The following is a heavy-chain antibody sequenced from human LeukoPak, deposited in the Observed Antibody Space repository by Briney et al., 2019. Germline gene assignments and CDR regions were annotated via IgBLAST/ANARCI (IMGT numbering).Heavy chain of an antibody. J-gene: IGHJ5*02. CDR2: IRYDGSNK. CDR3: AKPYSSSWSGEGWFDP. CDR1: GFTFSSYG. V-gene: IGHV3-30*02. Sequence: GGSLRLSCAASGFTFSSYGMHWVRQAPGKGLEWVAFIRYDGSNKYYADSVKGRFTISRDNSKNTLYLQMNSLRAEDTAVYCCAKPYSSSWSGEGWFDPWGQGTLVTVSS. D-gene: IGHD6-13*01.